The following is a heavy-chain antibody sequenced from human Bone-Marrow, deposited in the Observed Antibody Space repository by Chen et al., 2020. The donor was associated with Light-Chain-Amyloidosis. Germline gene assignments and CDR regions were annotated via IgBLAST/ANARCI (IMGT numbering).Heavy chain of an antibody. V-gene: IGHV3-30*02. CDR3: ARRVTYSSSSIYFDY. CDR2: IRYDGSNK. Sequence: AQLVESGGGLVQPGGSLRLSCAASGFTFSSYGMHWVRQAPGKGLEWVAFIRYDGSNKYYADSVKGRFTISRDNSKNTLYLQMNSLRAEDTAVYYCARRVTYSSSSIYFDYWGQGTLVTVSS. D-gene: IGHD6-6*01. CDR1: GFTFSSYG. J-gene: IGHJ4*02.